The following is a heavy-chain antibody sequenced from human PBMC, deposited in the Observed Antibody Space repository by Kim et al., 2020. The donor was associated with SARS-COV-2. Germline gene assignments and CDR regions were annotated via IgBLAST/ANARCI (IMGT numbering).Heavy chain of an antibody. Sequence: IYSPSFQGQVTISADKSISTAYLQWSSLKASDTAMYYCARHDYGAYYFDYWGQGTLVTVSS. V-gene: IGHV5-51*01. D-gene: IGHD4-17*01. CDR3: ARHDYGAYYFDY. J-gene: IGHJ4*02.